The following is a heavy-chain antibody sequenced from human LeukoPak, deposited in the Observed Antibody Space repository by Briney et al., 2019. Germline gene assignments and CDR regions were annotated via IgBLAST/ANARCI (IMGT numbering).Heavy chain of an antibody. Sequence: GGSLRLSCAASGFTFSSYWMHWGRQAPGKGLVSVSRINPDGSSTNYADSVKGRFTISRDNAKNTLFLQMNSLRADDTAVYYCARGNMVRGSNWGQGTLVTVSS. CDR3: ARGNMVRGSN. V-gene: IGHV3-74*01. D-gene: IGHD3-10*01. J-gene: IGHJ4*02. CDR2: INPDGSST. CDR1: GFTFSSYW.